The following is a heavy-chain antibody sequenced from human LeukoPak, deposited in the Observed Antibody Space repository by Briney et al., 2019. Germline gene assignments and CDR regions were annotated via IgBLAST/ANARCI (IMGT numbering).Heavy chain of an antibody. CDR3: ARENWNYGEDF. V-gene: IGHV4-59*12. Sequence: SETLSLTCTVSGGSISGYYWSWIRQPPGKGLEWIGYIYYSGSTNYSPPLKSRVTISVDTSKNQFSLKLSSVTAADTAVYYCARENWNYGEDFWGQGALVTVSS. CDR2: IYYSGST. D-gene: IGHD1-7*01. J-gene: IGHJ4*02. CDR1: GGSISGYY.